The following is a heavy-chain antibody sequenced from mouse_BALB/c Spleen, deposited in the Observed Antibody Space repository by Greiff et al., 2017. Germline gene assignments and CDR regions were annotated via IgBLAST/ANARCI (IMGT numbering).Heavy chain of an antibody. Sequence: QVQLQQPGAELVKPGASVKLSCKASGYTFTSYWMHWVKQRPGQGLEWIGEINPSNGRTNYNEKFKSKATLTVDKSSSTAYMQLSSLTSEDSAVYYCARGGNSVDYWGQGTTLTVSS. J-gene: IGHJ2*01. CDR2: INPSNGRT. CDR3: ARGGNSVDY. D-gene: IGHD2-1*01. V-gene: IGHV1S81*02. CDR1: GYTFTSYW.